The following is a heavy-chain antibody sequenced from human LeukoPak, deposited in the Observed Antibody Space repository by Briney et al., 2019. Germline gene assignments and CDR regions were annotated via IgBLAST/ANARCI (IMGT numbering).Heavy chain of an antibody. CDR1: GFTLRSSA. V-gene: IGHV3-23*01. J-gene: IGHJ4*02. CDR2: ISGDGGTI. D-gene: IGHD1-14*01. CDR3: AKDSRIRSLDY. Sequence: GGSLRLSCAASGFTLRSSAMSWVRQAPGKGLEWVSAISGDGGTISYAASVRGRFTISRDNAKNTLFLQMSSLRAEDTAVYYCAKDSRIRSLDYWGQGTLVTVSS.